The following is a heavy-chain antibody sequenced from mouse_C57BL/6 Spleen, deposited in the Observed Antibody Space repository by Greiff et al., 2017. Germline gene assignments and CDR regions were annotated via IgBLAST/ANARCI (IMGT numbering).Heavy chain of an antibody. D-gene: IGHD2-2*01. CDR1: GYTFTSYW. CDR2: IDPSDSYT. CDR3: ARLVPLYFDV. V-gene: IGHV1-50*01. J-gene: IGHJ1*03. Sequence: QVQLQQPGAELVKPGASVKLSCKASGYTFTSYWMQWVKQRPGQGLEWIGEIDPSDSYTNYNQKFKGKATLTVDTSSSTAYMQLSSLTSEDSAVYYCARLVPLYFDVWGTGTTVTVSS.